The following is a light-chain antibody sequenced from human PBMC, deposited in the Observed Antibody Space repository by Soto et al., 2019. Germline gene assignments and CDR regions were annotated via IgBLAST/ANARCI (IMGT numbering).Light chain of an antibody. CDR2: GNS. V-gene: IGLV1-40*01. Sequence: QPVLTQPPSVSGAPGQRVTISCTGSSSNIGAGYDVHWYQQLPGTAPKLHIYGNSNRPSGVPDRFSGSKSGTSASLAITGLQAEDEADYDCQSYDSSLSGYVFGTGTKLTVL. CDR3: QSYDSSLSGYV. J-gene: IGLJ1*01. CDR1: SSNIGAGYD.